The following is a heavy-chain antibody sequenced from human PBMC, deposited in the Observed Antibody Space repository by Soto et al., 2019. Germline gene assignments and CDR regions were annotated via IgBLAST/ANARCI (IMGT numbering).Heavy chain of an antibody. Sequence: QVRLQESGPGLVKPSKTLSLTCTVSGGSISSGEYYWSWIRHHPGGGLEWIGYIHYSGNTYYDPSLKTRLTMSVDTSKNQFSLNLSSVTAADSAVYYCARTPGGAPADYYFDYWGLGTLVTVSS. D-gene: IGHD4-17*01. V-gene: IGHV4-31*03. CDR2: IHYSGNT. CDR3: ARTPGGAPADYYFDY. CDR1: GGSISSGEYY. J-gene: IGHJ4*02.